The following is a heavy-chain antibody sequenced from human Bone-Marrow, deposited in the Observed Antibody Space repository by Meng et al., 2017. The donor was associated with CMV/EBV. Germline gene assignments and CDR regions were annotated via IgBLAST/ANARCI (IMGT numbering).Heavy chain of an antibody. CDR3: ARGSYDFRSGYRACCVDA. CDR1: GFTFSSYW. J-gene: IGHJ5*02. D-gene: IGHD3-3*01. CDR2: INSNGSST. V-gene: IGHV3-74*01. Sequence: GGSLRLSCAASGFTFSSYWMHWVRQAPGKGLVWVSRINSNGSSTNYADSVKGRFTISRDNAQNTQYLQMNSLRAEDTAVYYCARGSYDFRSGYRACCVDAWGQGTLVTVSS.